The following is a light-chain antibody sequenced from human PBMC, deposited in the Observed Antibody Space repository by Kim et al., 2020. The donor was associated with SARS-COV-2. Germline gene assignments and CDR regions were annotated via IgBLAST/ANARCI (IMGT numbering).Light chain of an antibody. CDR1: HGVLTSNNRNS. J-gene: IGKJ5*01. CDR3: QQYYSLPLT. CDR2: WAS. Sequence: ERATISCKSSHGVLTSNNRNSVAWYQKKPGQPPKLIIYWASTRESGVPDRFSGSGSGTDFTLIINSLQAEDVAIYYCQQYYSLPLTFGQGTRLE. V-gene: IGKV4-1*01.